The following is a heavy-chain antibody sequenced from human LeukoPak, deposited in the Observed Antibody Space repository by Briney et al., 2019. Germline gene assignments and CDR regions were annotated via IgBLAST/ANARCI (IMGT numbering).Heavy chain of an antibody. Sequence: SVKVSCKASGGTFSSYAISWVRQAPGQGLEWMGGIIPIFGTANYAQKFQGRVTITADESTSTAYMELSSLRSEDTAVYYCARAYYDSSGYYPEYFQHWGQGTLVTVSS. CDR3: ARAYYDSSGYYPEYFQH. D-gene: IGHD3-22*01. V-gene: IGHV1-69*13. CDR1: GGTFSSYA. J-gene: IGHJ1*01. CDR2: IIPIFGTA.